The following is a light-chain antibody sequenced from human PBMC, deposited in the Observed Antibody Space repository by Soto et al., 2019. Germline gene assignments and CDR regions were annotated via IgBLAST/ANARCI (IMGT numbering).Light chain of an antibody. J-gene: IGKJ1*01. V-gene: IGKV3-11*01. CDR1: QSISSS. CDR2: GAS. Sequence: EILLTQSPATLSLSPGERVTLSCRASQSISSSLRWYQQKPGQAPRLLIYGASSRATGIPDRFSGSGSGTDFTLTISSLQPDDFATYYCQQYNSYSQTFGQGTKVDI. CDR3: QQYNSYSQT.